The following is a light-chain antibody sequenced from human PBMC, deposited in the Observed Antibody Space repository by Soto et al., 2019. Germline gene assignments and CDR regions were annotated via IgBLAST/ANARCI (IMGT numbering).Light chain of an antibody. CDR2: DAA. CDR3: QQYNSYST. Sequence: DIQMTQSPSTLSASVGDRVTITCRASQSISRWLAWYRQKPGQAPKLLIYDAASLESGVPSRFSGSGSGTEFTLTISSLRPDDFATYYCQQYNSYSTFGQGTKVEIK. J-gene: IGKJ1*01. V-gene: IGKV1-5*01. CDR1: QSISRW.